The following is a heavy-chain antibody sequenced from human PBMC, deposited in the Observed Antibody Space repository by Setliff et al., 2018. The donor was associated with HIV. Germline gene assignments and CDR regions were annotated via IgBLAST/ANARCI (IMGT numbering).Heavy chain of an antibody. J-gene: IGHJ4*02. CDR3: ASFFVTTVTNQDY. CDR1: GGPLSGHY. V-gene: IGHV4-34*01. Sequence: SETLSLTCAVYGGPLSGHYWSWIRQPPGQGLEWIGETSHSGKTNYNPSLKSRVTISVDTSKNQFSLKLTSVTAADTAVYYCASFFVTTVTNQDYWGQGTLVTVSS. CDR2: TSHSGKT. D-gene: IGHD4-17*01.